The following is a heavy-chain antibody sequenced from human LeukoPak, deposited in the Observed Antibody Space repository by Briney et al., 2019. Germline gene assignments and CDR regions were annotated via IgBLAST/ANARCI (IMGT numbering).Heavy chain of an antibody. J-gene: IGHJ1*01. CDR1: GFTFSTYA. Sequence: PGGSLRLSCAASGFTFSTYAMHWVRQAPGKGLEYVSAISTNGDSTYYADSVKGRFTISRDNSKNTLFLQMGSLRAEDTAVYYCAKEPPYPSRLFEYFQHWGQGTLVTVSS. V-gene: IGHV3-64*02. CDR2: ISTNGDST. CDR3: AKEPPYPSRLFEYFQH. D-gene: IGHD2-21*01.